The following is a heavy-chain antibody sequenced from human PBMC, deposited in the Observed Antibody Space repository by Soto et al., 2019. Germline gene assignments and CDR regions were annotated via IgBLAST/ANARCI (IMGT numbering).Heavy chain of an antibody. V-gene: IGHV1-3*01. CDR2: INAGNGNT. Sequence: ASVKVSCKASGYTFTSYAMHWVRQAPGQRLEWMGWINAGNGNTKYSQKFQGRVTITRDTSASTAYMELSSLRSEDTAVYYCARDLLSLASYYCYGMDVWGQGTTVTVSS. J-gene: IGHJ6*02. CDR3: ARDLLSLASYYCYGMDV. D-gene: IGHD6-6*01. CDR1: GYTFTSYA.